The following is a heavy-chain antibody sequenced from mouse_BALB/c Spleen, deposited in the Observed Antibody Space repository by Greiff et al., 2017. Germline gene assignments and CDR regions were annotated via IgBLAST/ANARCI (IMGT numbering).Heavy chain of an antibody. CDR1: GYTFTSYW. D-gene: IGHD1-1*02. CDR3: ARVVRPSWFAY. V-gene: IGHV1-7*01. J-gene: IGHJ3*01. Sequence: VKLQESGAELAKPGASVKMSCKASGYTFTSYWMHWVKQRPGQGLEWIGYINPSTGYTEYNQKFKDKATLTADKSSSTAYMQLSSLTSEDSAVYYCARVVRPSWFAYWGQGTLVTVSA. CDR2: INPSTGYT.